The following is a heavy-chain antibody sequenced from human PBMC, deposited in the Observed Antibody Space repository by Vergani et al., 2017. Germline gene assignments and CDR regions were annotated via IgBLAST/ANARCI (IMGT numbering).Heavy chain of an antibody. CDR1: GFTFSRYA. D-gene: IGHD2-15*01. CDR3: ARDIADYYYYMDV. V-gene: IGHV3-30*04. J-gene: IGHJ6*03. Sequence: QVQLVESGGGVVQPGRSLRLSCAASGFTFSRYAMHWVRQAPGKGLEWVAVISYDGSNKYYADSVKGRFTISRDNSNNTLYLQMNSLRAEDTAVYYCARDIADYYYYMDVWGKGTTVTVSS. CDR2: ISYDGSNK.